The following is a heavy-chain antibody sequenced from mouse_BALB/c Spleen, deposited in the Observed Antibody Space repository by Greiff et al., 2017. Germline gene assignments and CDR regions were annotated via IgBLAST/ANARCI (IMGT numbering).Heavy chain of an antibody. CDR1: GFSLTSYG. Sequence: VQLVESGPGLVQPSQSLSITCTVSGFSLTSYGVHWVRQSPGKGLEWLGVIWSGGSTDYNAAFISRLSISKDNSKSQVFFKMNSLQANDTAIYYCARNLVRLQGFAYWGQGTLVTVSA. D-gene: IGHD1-2*01. CDR3: ARNLVRLQGFAY. J-gene: IGHJ3*01. CDR2: IWSGGST. V-gene: IGHV2-2*02.